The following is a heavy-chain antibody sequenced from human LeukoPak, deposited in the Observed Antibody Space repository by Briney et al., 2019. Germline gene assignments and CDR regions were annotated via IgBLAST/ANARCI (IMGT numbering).Heavy chain of an antibody. Sequence: SETLSLTCTVSGGSISSSSYYWGWIRQPPGKGLEWIGSIYYSGSTYYNPSLKSRVTISVDTSQNQFSLKLSSVTAADTAVYYCARSLSGGYSSSFDYWGQGTLVTVSS. J-gene: IGHJ4*02. CDR3: ARSLSGGYSSSFDY. D-gene: IGHD6-13*01. CDR2: IYYSGST. V-gene: IGHV4-39*07. CDR1: GGSISSSSYY.